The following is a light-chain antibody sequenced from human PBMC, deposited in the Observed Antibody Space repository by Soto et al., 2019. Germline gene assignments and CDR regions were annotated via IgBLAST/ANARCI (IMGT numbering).Light chain of an antibody. CDR2: DAS. Sequence: DIQVTQSPSILSASLGDRVTITCRATQSISGSLAWYHQKPGTAPKLLIYDASSLERGVPSRFSGSGSGTEFTLTISGLQPDDFGTYYCQQYGGLSRTFGRGTRV. CDR3: QQYGGLSRT. CDR1: QSISGS. V-gene: IGKV1-5*01. J-gene: IGKJ1*01.